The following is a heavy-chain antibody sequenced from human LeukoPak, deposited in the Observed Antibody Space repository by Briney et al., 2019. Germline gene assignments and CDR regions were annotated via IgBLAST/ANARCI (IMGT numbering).Heavy chain of an antibody. CDR3: AREGPSSSGSYLNCFDP. V-gene: IGHV4-59*01. J-gene: IGHJ5*02. D-gene: IGHD1-26*01. CDR1: GGSISSYY. Sequence: SETLSLTCTVSGGSISSYYWSWIRQPPGKGLEWLGYIYYSGSTDYNPSLKSRVTISVDTSKNQFSLKLSSVTAADTAVYYCAREGPSSSGSYLNCFDPWGQGTLVTVSS. CDR2: IYYSGST.